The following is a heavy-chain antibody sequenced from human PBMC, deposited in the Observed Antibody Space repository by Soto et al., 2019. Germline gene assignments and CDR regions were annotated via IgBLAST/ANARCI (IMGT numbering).Heavy chain of an antibody. J-gene: IGHJ6*02. CDR3: ARDRGYSDYTYYYYGMDD. V-gene: IGHV1-69*06. CDR1: GGTFSNYA. CDR2: IIPIFGTT. Sequence: SVKVSCKASGGTFSNYAINWVRQAPGQGLEWMGGIIPIFGTTTYAQKFQGTVTIIADKSTSTAYMDLSSLRSEDTAVYYCARDRGYSDYTYYYYGMDDWGQGTTVTVSS. D-gene: IGHD5-12*01.